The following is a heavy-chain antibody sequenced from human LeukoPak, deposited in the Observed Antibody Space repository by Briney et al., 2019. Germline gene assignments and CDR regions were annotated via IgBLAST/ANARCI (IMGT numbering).Heavy chain of an antibody. CDR1: GGSISSYY. D-gene: IGHD6-13*01. J-gene: IGHJ4*02. CDR2: IYHSGST. V-gene: IGHV4-59*01. CDR3: VRTIAAAGTDFDY. Sequence: SETLSLTCTVSGGSISSYYWSWIRQPPGEGLEWIGYIYHSGSTNYNPSLKSRVTISVDTSKNQFSLKLSSVTAADTAVYYCVRTIAAAGTDFDYWGQGTLVTVSS.